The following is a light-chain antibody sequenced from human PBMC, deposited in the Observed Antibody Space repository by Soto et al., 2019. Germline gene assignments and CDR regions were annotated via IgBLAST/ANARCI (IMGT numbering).Light chain of an antibody. Sequence: QSVLTQPPSVSAAPGQQVTISCSGGTSNIWNNYVSWYQQFPGTAPRLLIYDTNNRPSGIPDRFSGSKSGTSATLGITGLQTGDEAVYYCGAWDTTLSGVLFGGGTKLTVL. V-gene: IGLV1-51*01. J-gene: IGLJ2*01. CDR1: TSNIWNNY. CDR2: DTN. CDR3: GAWDTTLSGVL.